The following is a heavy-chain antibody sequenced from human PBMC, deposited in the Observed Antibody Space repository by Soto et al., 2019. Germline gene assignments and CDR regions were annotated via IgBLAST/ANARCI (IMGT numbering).Heavy chain of an antibody. D-gene: IGHD6-13*01. V-gene: IGHV1-3*01. CDR1: GYTFTSYA. CDR2: INAGNGNT. J-gene: IGHJ4*02. Sequence: ASVKVSCKASGYTFTSYAMHWVRQAPGQRLEWMGWINAGNGNTKYSQKFQGRVTITRDTSASTAYMELSSLRSEDMAVYYCARGAVVAAALIDYWGQGTLVTVSS. CDR3: ARGAVVAAALIDY.